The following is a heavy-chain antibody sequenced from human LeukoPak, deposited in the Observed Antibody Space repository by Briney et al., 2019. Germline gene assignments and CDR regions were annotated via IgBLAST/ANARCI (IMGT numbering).Heavy chain of an antibody. CDR2: ISSSSSYI. D-gene: IGHD6-13*01. CDR1: GVTFTSYS. CDR3: ARAAAGTGRYFDY. J-gene: IGHJ4*02. Sequence: GGSLRLSCAASGVTFTSYSMNWVRQAPGKGLEWVSSISSSSSYIYYADSVKGRFTISRDNAKNSLYLQMNSLRAEDTAVYYCARAAAGTGRYFDYWGQGTLVTVSS. V-gene: IGHV3-21*01.